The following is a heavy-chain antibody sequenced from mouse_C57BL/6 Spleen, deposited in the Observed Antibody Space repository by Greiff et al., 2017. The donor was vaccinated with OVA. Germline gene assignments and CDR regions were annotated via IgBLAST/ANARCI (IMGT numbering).Heavy chain of an antibody. J-gene: IGHJ3*01. Sequence: EVQLVESGPVLVKPGASVKMSCKASGYTFTDYYMNWVKQSHGKSLEWIGVINPYNGGTSYNQKFKGKATLTVDKSSSTAYMELNSLTSEDSAVYYCARSGYGSSYGFAYWGQGTLVTVSA. CDR3: ARSGYGSSYGFAY. D-gene: IGHD1-1*01. CDR2: INPYNGGT. CDR1: GYTFTDYY. V-gene: IGHV1-19*01.